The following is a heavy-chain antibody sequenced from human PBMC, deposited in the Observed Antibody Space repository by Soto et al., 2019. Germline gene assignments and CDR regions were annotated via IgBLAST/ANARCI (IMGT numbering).Heavy chain of an antibody. Sequence: QVQLQESGPGLVKPSQTLSLTCSVSDASISDGNYYWTWIRQSPARGLEWIGYVYYSGSTYYNPSLQSRVTISADTSNNYYSLKLNSVTVADTAVYFCARGRFLDFWGQGILVTVSS. CDR1: DASISDGNYY. J-gene: IGHJ4*02. V-gene: IGHV4-30-4*01. CDR3: ARGRFLDF. CDR2: VYYSGST. D-gene: IGHD3-3*01.